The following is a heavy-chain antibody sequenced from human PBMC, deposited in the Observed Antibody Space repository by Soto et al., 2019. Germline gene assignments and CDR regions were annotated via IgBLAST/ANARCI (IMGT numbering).Heavy chain of an antibody. J-gene: IGHJ4*02. V-gene: IGHV5-51*01. CDR1: GYSFTSYW. CDR3: AIRLPWGGGAYSRVDF. D-gene: IGHD3-16*01. Sequence: GESLKISCKGSGYSFTSYWIGWVRQTPGKGLEWMGIIYPSDSDTRYSPSFQGQVTISADKSISTAYLQWGSLKASDTAMYYCAIRLPWGGGAYSRVDFWGQGTLVTGSS. CDR2: IYPSDSDT.